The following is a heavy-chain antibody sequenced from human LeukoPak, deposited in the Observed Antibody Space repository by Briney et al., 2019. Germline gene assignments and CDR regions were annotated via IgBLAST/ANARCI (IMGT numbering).Heavy chain of an antibody. V-gene: IGHV3-64*04. CDR1: GFTFSSYA. D-gene: IGHD6-13*01. J-gene: IGHJ4*02. Sequence: PGGSLRLSCSASGFTFSSYAMHWVRQAPGKGLEYVSAISSNGGSTYYADSVKGRFTISRDNAKNSLYLQMNSLRAEDTAVYYCARDPIAAAGTSHSYYFDYWGQGTLVTVSS. CDR3: ARDPIAAAGTSHSYYFDY. CDR2: ISSNGGST.